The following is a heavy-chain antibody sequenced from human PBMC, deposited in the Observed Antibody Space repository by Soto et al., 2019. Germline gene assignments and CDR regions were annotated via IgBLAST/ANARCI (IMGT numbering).Heavy chain of an antibody. Sequence: QVQLVESGGGVVQPGRSLRLSCAASGFTFSSYAMHWVRQAPGKGLEWVAVISYDGSNKYYADSVKGRFTISRDNSKNTLYLQRNSLGAEKTAVYYWARDQGGVVGATGSYWGQGTLVTVSS. CDR1: GFTFSSYA. J-gene: IGHJ4*02. CDR3: ARDQGGVVGATGSY. CDR2: ISYDGSNK. D-gene: IGHD1-26*01. V-gene: IGHV3-30-3*01.